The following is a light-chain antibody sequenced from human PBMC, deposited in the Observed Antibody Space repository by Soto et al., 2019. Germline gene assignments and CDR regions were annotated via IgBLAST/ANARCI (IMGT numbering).Light chain of an antibody. J-gene: IGKJ4*01. V-gene: IGKV3-11*01. CDR1: QSIGNS. CDR3: RQRYNWPLT. CDR2: DAF. Sequence: TVLTQSPATLSLSPREKATLSCKASQSIGNSLGWFQQKPGQAPRLLIDDAFNRATGIPARFTGSGSGSDFTLTISSLEPEDFGVYYCRQRYNWPLTFGGGTRWIS.